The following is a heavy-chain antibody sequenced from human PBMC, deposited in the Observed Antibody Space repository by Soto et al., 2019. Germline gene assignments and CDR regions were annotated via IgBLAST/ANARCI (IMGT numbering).Heavy chain of an antibody. D-gene: IGHD3-22*01. J-gene: IGHJ4*02. CDR3: ARHGYYYDSTGYYYFV. Sequence: PSETLSLTCTVSGGSISSYYWSWIRQPPGEGLEWIGYIYYSGMTRYNPSLKSRVTISVDTSKDQFSLKLTSVTAADTALYYCARHGYYYDSTGYYYFVWGQGTQVTVSS. V-gene: IGHV4-59*08. CDR2: IYYSGMT. CDR1: GGSISSYY.